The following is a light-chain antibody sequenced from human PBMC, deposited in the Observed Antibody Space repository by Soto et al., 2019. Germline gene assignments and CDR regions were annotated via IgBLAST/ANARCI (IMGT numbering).Light chain of an antibody. Sequence: QSVLTQPPSASGSPGHSVTLSCTGTSSDVGGYNYVSWYQQHPGKAPKLMIYEVSNRPSGVSNRFSGSKSGNTASLTISGLQAEDEADYYCSSYTSSSTLVFGGGTKVTVL. V-gene: IGLV2-14*01. CDR2: EVS. CDR1: SSDVGGYNY. J-gene: IGLJ3*02. CDR3: SSYTSSSTLV.